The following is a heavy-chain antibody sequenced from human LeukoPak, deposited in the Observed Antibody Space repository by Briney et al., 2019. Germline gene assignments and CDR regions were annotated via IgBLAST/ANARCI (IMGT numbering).Heavy chain of an antibody. D-gene: IGHD2-15*01. CDR2: IYPGNSDT. CDR1: GYTFTTYW. V-gene: IGHV5-51*04. Sequence: GESLKISCKTSGYTFTTYWIGWVRQMPGKGLEWVGIIYPGNSDTRYSPSFQGQVAISADNPITTVYLQWSSLKASDTAIYYCARGDRYGIYDYWGQGTLVTVSS. J-gene: IGHJ4*02. CDR3: ARGDRYGIYDY.